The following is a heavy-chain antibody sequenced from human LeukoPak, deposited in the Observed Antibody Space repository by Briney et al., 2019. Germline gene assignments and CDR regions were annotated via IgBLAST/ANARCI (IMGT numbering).Heavy chain of an antibody. CDR2: TYYSGST. CDR3: ARDSALLWFGELDS. CDR1: GGSISSGDYY. J-gene: IGHJ4*02. D-gene: IGHD3-10*01. V-gene: IGHV4-30-4*01. Sequence: SQTLSLTCSVSGGSISSGDYYWSWIRQTPGKGLEWIGNTYYSGSTNYNASLKSRITISLDTSRNQFSLKLTSVTAADTAVYFCARDSALLWFGELDSWGQGTVVTVSS.